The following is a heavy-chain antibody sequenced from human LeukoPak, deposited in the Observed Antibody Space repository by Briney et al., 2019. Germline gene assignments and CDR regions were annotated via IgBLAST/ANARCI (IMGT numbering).Heavy chain of an antibody. D-gene: IGHD3-3*01. V-gene: IGHV3-64*01. Sequence: AGGSLRLSCAASGFTFSTYTMHWVRQAPGKGLEYVSAISSNGGTTYYANSVKGRFTISRDNSKNTLYLQMNSLRAEDTAVYYCAKASPHLGSGYYQGRPPDYWGQGTLVTVSS. CDR2: ISSNGGTT. CDR3: AKASPHLGSGYYQGRPPDY. CDR1: GFTFSTYT. J-gene: IGHJ4*02.